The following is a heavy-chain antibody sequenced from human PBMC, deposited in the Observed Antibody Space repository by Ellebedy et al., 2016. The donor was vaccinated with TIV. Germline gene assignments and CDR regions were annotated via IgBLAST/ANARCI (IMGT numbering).Heavy chain of an antibody. CDR3: AKDYSSGYDY. J-gene: IGHJ4*02. CDR1: GFTFSSYA. V-gene: IGHV3-23*01. CDR2: ISGSGGST. D-gene: IGHD6-19*01. Sequence: GESLKISCAASGFTFSSYAMSWVRQAPGKGLEWVSAISGSGGSTYYADSVKGRFTISRDNSKNTLYLQMNSLRAEDTAVYYCAKDYSSGYDYWGQGTLVTVSS.